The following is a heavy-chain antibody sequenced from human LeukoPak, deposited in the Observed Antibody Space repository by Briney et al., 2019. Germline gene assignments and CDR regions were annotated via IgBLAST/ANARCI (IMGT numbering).Heavy chain of an antibody. CDR2: IYYSGST. Sequence: PSETLSLTCTVSGGSISSSSYYWGWIRQPPGKGLEWIGSIYYSGSTYYNPSLKSRVTISVDTSKNQFSLKLSSVTAADTAVYYCARSMCGGDCSSFDYWGQGTLVTVSS. V-gene: IGHV4-39*01. CDR3: ARSMCGGDCSSFDY. J-gene: IGHJ4*02. CDR1: GGSISSSSYY. D-gene: IGHD2-21*02.